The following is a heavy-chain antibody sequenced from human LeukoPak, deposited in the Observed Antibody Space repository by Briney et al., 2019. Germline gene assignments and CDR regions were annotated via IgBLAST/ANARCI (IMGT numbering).Heavy chain of an antibody. Sequence: TGGSLRLSCAASGFTFSSYSMNWVRQAPGKGLEWVSSISSSSSYIYYADSVKGRFTISRDNAKNSLYLQMNSLRAEDTAVYYCARPSSSPRQYYFDYWGQGTLVTVSS. J-gene: IGHJ4*02. CDR1: GFTFSSYS. CDR3: ARPSSSPRQYYFDY. CDR2: ISSSSSYI. D-gene: IGHD6-13*01. V-gene: IGHV3-21*01.